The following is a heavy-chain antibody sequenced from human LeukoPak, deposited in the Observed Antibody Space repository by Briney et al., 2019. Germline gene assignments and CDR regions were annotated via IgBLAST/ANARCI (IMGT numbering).Heavy chain of an antibody. CDR3: ARDSYCSGGSCYGPSAFDI. D-gene: IGHD2-15*01. Sequence: PSETLSLTCAVYGGSFSGYYWSWIRQPPGKGLEGIGEINHSGSTNYHPSLKSRVTISVDTSKNQFSLKLRSVTAADTAVYYCARDSYCSGGSCYGPSAFDIWGQGTMVTVSS. CDR2: INHSGST. CDR1: GGSFSGYY. V-gene: IGHV4-34*01. J-gene: IGHJ3*02.